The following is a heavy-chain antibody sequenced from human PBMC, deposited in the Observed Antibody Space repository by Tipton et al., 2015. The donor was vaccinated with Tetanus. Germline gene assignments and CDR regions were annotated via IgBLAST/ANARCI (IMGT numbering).Heavy chain of an antibody. CDR3: ARRRSAVLSGAYHWYFDL. J-gene: IGHJ2*01. CDR2: VHPRDSQA. V-gene: IGHV5-51*01. Sequence: VQLVQSGAEVGKPGESLKISCQGSGYNFSHYSIGWVRQLPGRGLEWMGIVHPRDSQATYGPSFQGQVTLSADRSINVAYLQWGSLKASDTGLYYCARRRSAVLSGAYHWYFDLWGRGTLVGVSS. CDR1: GYNFSHYS. D-gene: IGHD3-3*01.